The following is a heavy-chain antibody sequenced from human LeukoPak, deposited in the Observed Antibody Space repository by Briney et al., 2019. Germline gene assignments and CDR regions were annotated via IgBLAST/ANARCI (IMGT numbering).Heavy chain of an antibody. CDR2: IGTAGDT. Sequence: GGSLRLSCAASGFTFSSYDMHWVRQATGKGLEWVSAIGTAGDTYYPGSVKGRFTISRENAKNSLYLQMNSLRAGDTAVYYCARGQYSYGYAYYYYYYYMDVWGKGTTVTVSS. D-gene: IGHD5-18*01. CDR3: ARGQYSYGYAYYYYYYYMDV. V-gene: IGHV3-13*01. CDR1: GFTFSSYD. J-gene: IGHJ6*03.